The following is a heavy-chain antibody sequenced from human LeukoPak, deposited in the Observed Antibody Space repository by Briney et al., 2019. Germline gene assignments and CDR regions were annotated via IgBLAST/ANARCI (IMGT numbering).Heavy chain of an antibody. CDR3: AKDSFNKVAGTGGLDY. D-gene: IGHD6-19*01. V-gene: IGHV3-9*01. CDR1: VFTFDDYA. CDR2: ISWSSDSI. Sequence: SLRLSCAASVFTFDDYAMHWVRQAPGRGLEWVAGISWSSDSIGYADSVKGRFTIYRDNAKNSLYLQMNSLRAEDTALYYCAKDSFNKVAGTGGLDYWGQGTLVTVSS. J-gene: IGHJ4*02.